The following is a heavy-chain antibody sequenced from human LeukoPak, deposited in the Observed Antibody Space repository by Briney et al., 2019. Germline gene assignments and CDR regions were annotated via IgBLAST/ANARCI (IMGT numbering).Heavy chain of an antibody. CDR3: AKRGPMDV. J-gene: IGHJ6*03. Sequence: GGSLRLSCAASGFTFTSYGMTWVRQAPGKGLEWVSSVSASGATPYYADSVKGRFTISRDNSKNMLYLQMNSLRAEDTAVYCCAKRGPMDVWGKGTTVTVSS. V-gene: IGHV3-23*01. CDR1: GFTFTSYG. CDR2: VSASGATP.